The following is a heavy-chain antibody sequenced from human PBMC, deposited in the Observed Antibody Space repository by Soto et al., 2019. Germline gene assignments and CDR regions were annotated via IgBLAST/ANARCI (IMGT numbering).Heavy chain of an antibody. D-gene: IGHD6-19*01. J-gene: IGHJ6*03. CDR1: GFTFSSYC. V-gene: IGHV3-7*01. CDR2: IKQDGSEK. Sequence: PVGSLRLSCAASGFTFSSYCMRCVRQAPGKGLEWVANIKQDGSEKYYVDSVKGRFTISRDNAKNSLYLQMNSLRAEDTAVYYCAREYSSGWLGRGHYYYYMDIWGKGTTVTVYS. CDR3: AREYSSGWLGRGHYYYYMDI.